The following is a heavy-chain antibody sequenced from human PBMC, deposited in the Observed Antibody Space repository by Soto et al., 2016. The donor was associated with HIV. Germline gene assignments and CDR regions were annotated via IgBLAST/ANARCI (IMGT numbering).Heavy chain of an antibody. D-gene: IGHD3-10*01. J-gene: IGHJ6*04. CDR3: ARSVTYYGSGSLGSLDV. V-gene: IGHV3-53*02. CDR2: IYSGGST. Sequence: EVQLVETGGGLIQPGGSLRLSCAASGFTVSSNYMSWVRQAPGKGLEWVSVIYSGGSTYYADSVKGRFTISRDNSKNTLYLQMNSLRAEDTAVYYCARSVTYYGSGSLGSLDVWGKGTTVTVSS. CDR1: GFTVSSNY.